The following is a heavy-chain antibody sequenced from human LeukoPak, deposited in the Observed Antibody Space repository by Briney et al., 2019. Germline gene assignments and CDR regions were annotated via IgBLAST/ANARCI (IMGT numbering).Heavy chain of an antibody. D-gene: IGHD4-11*01. CDR2: ISSSSSTI. V-gene: IGHV3-48*01. Sequence: GGSLRLSCAASGFTFTNAWMTWVRQAPGKGLEWVSYISSSSSTIYYADSVKGRFTISRDNAKNSLYLQMNSLRAEDTAVYYCAREAVVSTTRLGAFDIWGQGTMVTVSS. J-gene: IGHJ3*02. CDR3: AREAVVSTTRLGAFDI. CDR1: GFTFTNAW.